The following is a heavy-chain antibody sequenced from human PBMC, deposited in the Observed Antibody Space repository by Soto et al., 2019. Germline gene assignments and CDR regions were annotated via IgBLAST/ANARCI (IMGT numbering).Heavy chain of an antibody. V-gene: IGHV3-11*05. CDR1: GFTFSNYY. CDR3: AKGPVPRPI. Sequence: LRLSCAASGFTFSNYYMSWIRQAPGKGLECISYISDTSDYTNYADSVKGRFTISRDNSKNTLYLQMNSLRAEDTAVYYCAKGPVPRPIWGQGTMVTVSS. D-gene: IGHD6-6*01. J-gene: IGHJ3*02. CDR2: ISDTSDYT.